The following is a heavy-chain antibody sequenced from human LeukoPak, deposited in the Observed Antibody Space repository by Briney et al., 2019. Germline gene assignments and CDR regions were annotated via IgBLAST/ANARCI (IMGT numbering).Heavy chain of an antibody. D-gene: IGHD5-18*01. V-gene: IGHV3-53*01. Sequence: GGSLRLSCAASGFTFSSYAMSWVRQAPGKGLEWVSVIYSGGSTYYADSVKGRFTISRDSSKNTLYLQMNSLRAEDTAVYYCARDNRYSYGYFSHFDYWGQGTLVTVSS. CDR2: IYSGGST. CDR1: GFTFSSYA. CDR3: ARDNRYSYGYFSHFDY. J-gene: IGHJ4*02.